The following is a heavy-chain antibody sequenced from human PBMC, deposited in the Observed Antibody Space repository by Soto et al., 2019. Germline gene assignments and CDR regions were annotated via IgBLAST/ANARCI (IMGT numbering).Heavy chain of an antibody. CDR2: ISYDGSNK. CDR1: GFTFSSYG. Sequence: GGSLRLSCAASGFTFSSYGMHWVRQAPGKGLEWVAVISYDGSNKYYADSVKGRFTISRDNSKNTLYLQMNSLRAEDTAVYYCAKDMYRYSSSWYPPFDYWGQGTLVIVSS. V-gene: IGHV3-30*18. CDR3: AKDMYRYSSSWYPPFDY. D-gene: IGHD6-13*01. J-gene: IGHJ4*02.